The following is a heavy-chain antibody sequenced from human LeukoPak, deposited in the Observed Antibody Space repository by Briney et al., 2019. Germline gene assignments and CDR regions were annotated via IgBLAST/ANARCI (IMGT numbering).Heavy chain of an antibody. D-gene: IGHD4-17*01. CDR2: IDPSDSYT. J-gene: IGHJ4*02. V-gene: IGHV5-10-1*01. CDR1: GYSFTSYW. Sequence: GESLKIFCKGSGYSFTSYWISWVRQMPGKGPEWMGRIDPSDSYTNYSPSFQGHVTISADKSISTAYLQWSSLKASDTAMYYCARDYGDYFDYWGQGTLVTVSS. CDR3: ARDYGDYFDY.